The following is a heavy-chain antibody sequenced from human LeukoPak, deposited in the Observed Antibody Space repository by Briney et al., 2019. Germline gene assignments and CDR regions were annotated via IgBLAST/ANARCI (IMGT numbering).Heavy chain of an antibody. V-gene: IGHV4-34*01. CDR3: ARPETGIAAAEGYGY. D-gene: IGHD6-13*01. Sequence: PSETLSLTCAVYGGSFSGYYWSWIRQPPGKGLEWIGEINHSGSTNYNPSLKSRVTISVDTSKNQFSLKLSSVTAADTAVYCCARPETGIAAAEGYGYWGQGTLVTVSS. J-gene: IGHJ4*02. CDR2: INHSGST. CDR1: GGSFSGYY.